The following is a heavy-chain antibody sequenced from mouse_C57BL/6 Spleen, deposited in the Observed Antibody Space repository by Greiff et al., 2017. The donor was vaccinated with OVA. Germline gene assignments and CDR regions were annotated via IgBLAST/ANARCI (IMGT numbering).Heavy chain of an antibody. J-gene: IGHJ4*01. CDR1: GYTFTSYW. CDR3: ARGYSTYYAMDY. CDR2: IDPSDSET. Sequence: VQLKQPGAELVRPGSSVKLSCKASGYTFTSYWMHWVKQRPIQGLEWIGNIDPSDSETHYNQKFKDKATLTVDKSSSTAYMQLSSLTSEDSAVYYCARGYSTYYAMDYWGQGTSVTVSS. V-gene: IGHV1-52*01. D-gene: IGHD2-5*01.